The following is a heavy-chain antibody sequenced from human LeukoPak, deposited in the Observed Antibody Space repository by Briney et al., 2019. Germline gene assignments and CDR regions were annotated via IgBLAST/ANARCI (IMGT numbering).Heavy chain of an antibody. V-gene: IGHV4-59*01. CDR1: GGSFNDYY. CDR3: ARSIEALGI. Sequence: SETLSLTCAVYGGSFNDYYWSLIRQPPGKGLEWIGYIYHSGSTKYNPSLKSRASISIDTSKSQFSLRLSSVTAADTAVYYCARSIEALGIWGQGTLVTVSS. J-gene: IGHJ4*02. CDR2: IYHSGST. D-gene: IGHD6-13*01.